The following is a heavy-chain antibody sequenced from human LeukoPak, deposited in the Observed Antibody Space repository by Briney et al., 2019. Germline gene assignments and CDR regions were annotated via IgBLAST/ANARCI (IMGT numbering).Heavy chain of an antibody. V-gene: IGHV4-38-2*02. CDR2: IYHSGTT. CDR1: GYSISSGYY. J-gene: IGHJ5*02. Sequence: SSETLSLTCTVSGYSISSGYYWGWIRQPPGKGLEWIGSIYHSGTTTYNPSLKSRVTISVDTSKNQVSLKLSSVTAADPAVYYCARVVSPWGQGTLVTVSS. CDR3: ARVVSP. D-gene: IGHD2-8*01.